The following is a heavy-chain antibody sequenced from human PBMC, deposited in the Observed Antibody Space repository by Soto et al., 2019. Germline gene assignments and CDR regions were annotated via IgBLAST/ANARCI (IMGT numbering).Heavy chain of an antibody. Sequence: QVQLQESGPGLVKPSQTLSLPCTVSGGSISSGCYYWSWLRQHPRKGLEWIGYIYYSGSTYYNPSLKSRVTISVDTSKNQFSLKLSSVTAADTAVYYCARSGILTGYYGGVFAYWGQGTLVTVSS. D-gene: IGHD3-9*01. CDR1: GGSISSGCYY. CDR3: ARSGILTGYYGGVFAY. V-gene: IGHV4-31*03. J-gene: IGHJ4*02. CDR2: IYYSGST.